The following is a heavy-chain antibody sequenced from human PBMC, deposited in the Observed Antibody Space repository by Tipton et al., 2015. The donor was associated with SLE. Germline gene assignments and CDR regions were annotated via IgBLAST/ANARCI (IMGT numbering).Heavy chain of an antibody. Sequence: TLSLTCTVSGGSISSSSYYWGWIRQPPGKGLEWIGSIYYSGSTYYNPSLKSRVTISVDTSKNQFSLKLSSVTAADTAVYYCAKPPIAAAGTGDYWGQGTLVTVSS. D-gene: IGHD6-13*01. V-gene: IGHV4-39*07. CDR2: IYYSGST. CDR1: GGSISSSSYY. J-gene: IGHJ4*02. CDR3: AKPPIAAAGTGDY.